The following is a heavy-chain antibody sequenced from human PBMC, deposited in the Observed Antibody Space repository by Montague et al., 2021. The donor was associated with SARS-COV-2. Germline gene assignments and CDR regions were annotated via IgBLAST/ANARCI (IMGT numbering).Heavy chain of an antibody. CDR1: GFSFRDYY. Sequence: SLRLSCAASGFSFRDYYMNWIRQAPGKGLEWVSYISSSGSMKSYADSVKGRFTISRDNSKNTLYLQMNSLRDEDTAVYYGARDRFWETDSGTQQRRDYWGQGTLVTVSS. CDR3: ARDRFWETDSGTQQRRDY. V-gene: IGHV3-11*04. D-gene: IGHD6-13*01. CDR2: ISSSGSMK. J-gene: IGHJ4*02.